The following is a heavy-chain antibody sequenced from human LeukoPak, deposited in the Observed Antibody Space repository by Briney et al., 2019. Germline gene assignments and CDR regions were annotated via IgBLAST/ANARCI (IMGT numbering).Heavy chain of an antibody. V-gene: IGHV3-11*06. CDR2: ISGSSSHI. Sequence: PGGSLRLSCEASGFTFSDYYLGWIRQAPGNGLEWISYISGSSSHINYADSVKGRFTISRDNAKKSVYLQMDSLRVEDTAVYYCARDQIGSWWGQGTLVIVSS. J-gene: IGHJ4*02. CDR1: GFTFSDYY. D-gene: IGHD6-13*01. CDR3: ARDQIGSW.